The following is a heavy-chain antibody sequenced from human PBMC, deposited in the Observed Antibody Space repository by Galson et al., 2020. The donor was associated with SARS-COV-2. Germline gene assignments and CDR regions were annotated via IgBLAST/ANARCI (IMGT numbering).Heavy chain of an antibody. Sequence: SQASETLSLTCAVYGGSFSGYYWSWIRQPPGKGLEWIGEINHSGSTNYNPSLKSRVTISVDTSKNQFSLKLSSVTAADTAVYYCARGLVGALPAYYFDYWGQGTLVTVSS. CDR2: INHSGST. CDR3: ARGLVGALPAYYFDY. CDR1: GGSFSGYY. V-gene: IGHV4-34*01. D-gene: IGHD1-26*01. J-gene: IGHJ4*02.